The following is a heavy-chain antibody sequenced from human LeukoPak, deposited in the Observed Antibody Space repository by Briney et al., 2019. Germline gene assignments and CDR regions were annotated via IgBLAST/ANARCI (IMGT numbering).Heavy chain of an antibody. CDR3: AKVELSSGWAGGNY. D-gene: IGHD6-19*01. CDR1: GFTFSSYG. Sequence: QPGGSLRLSCAASGFTFSSYGMHWVRQAPGKGLEWVAFIRYDGSNKYYADSVKGRFTISRDNSKNTLYLQMNSLRAEDTAVYYCAKVELSSGWAGGNYWGQGTLVTVSS. V-gene: IGHV3-30*02. J-gene: IGHJ4*02. CDR2: IRYDGSNK.